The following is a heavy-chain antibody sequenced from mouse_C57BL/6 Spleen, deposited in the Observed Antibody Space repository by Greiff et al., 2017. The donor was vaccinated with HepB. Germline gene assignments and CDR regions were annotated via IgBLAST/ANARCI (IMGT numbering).Heavy chain of an antibody. J-gene: IGHJ4*01. CDR2: ISSGSSTI. D-gene: IGHD1-1*01. Sequence: DVMLVESGGGLVKPGGSLKLSCAASGFTFSDYGMHWVRQAPEKGLEWVAYISSGSSTIYYADTVKGRFTISRDNAKNALFLQMTSLRSEDTAMYYCANYYGSSLSMDYWGQGTSVTVSS. V-gene: IGHV5-17*01. CDR3: ANYYGSSLSMDY. CDR1: GFTFSDYG.